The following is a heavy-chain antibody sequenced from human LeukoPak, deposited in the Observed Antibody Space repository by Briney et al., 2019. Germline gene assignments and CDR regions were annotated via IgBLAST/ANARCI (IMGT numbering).Heavy chain of an antibody. V-gene: IGHV4-34*01. D-gene: IGHD5-12*01. J-gene: IGHJ4*02. CDR3: ARESVATRVTN. CDR2: INHSGST. Sequence: PSETLSLTCAVYGGSFSGYYWSWIRQPPGKGLEWMAEINHSGSTNYNPSLKSRVTTSVDTSKNKFSLKLSSVTAADTAVYYCARESVATRVTNWGQGTLVTVSS. CDR1: GGSFSGYY.